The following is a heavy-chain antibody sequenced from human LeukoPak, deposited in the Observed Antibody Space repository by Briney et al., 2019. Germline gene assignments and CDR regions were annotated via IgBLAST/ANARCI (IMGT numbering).Heavy chain of an antibody. CDR3: ARLEDYYDTRYFDL. D-gene: IGHD3-22*01. CDR2: IYPRDSDT. Sequence: GESLKISCKGSGYSFTSYWIGWVRQMPRKGLEWMGIIYPRDSDTKYSPSFQGQVTVSADKSITTAYLQWSSLRASDTAIYYCARLEDYYDTRYFDLWGQGTLVTVSS. V-gene: IGHV5-51*01. J-gene: IGHJ4*02. CDR1: GYSFTSYW.